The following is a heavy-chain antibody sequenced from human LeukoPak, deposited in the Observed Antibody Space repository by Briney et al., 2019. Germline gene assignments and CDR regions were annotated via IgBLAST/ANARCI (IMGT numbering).Heavy chain of an antibody. CDR3: ARTTSMTASGYDY. CDR1: GYTLTNYH. D-gene: IGHD2-21*02. CDR2: INPDTGDK. V-gene: IGHV1-8*03. J-gene: IGHJ4*02. Sequence: ASLKLSCKASGYTLTNYHINWVRQASGQGLGWMTWINPDTGDKGYARKFQDRVTITTDTSISTAYMELSSLSSEDTAVYFCARTTSMTASGYDYWGQGTLVTVSS.